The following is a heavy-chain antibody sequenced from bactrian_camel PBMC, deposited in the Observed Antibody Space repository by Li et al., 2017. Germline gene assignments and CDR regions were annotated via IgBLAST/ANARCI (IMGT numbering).Heavy chain of an antibody. D-gene: IGHD1*01. CDR1: RYIAC. Sequence: HVQLVESGGGSVQAGGSLRLSCAASRYIACMAWFRQAPGTERELVSTIKPDGTMTYSDSVKGRFIISHDNEKNTLYLQMNDVKTEDTATYICAAGRKMLACVWNYWGQGTQVTVS. CDR2: IKPDGTM. CDR3: AAGRKMLACVWNY. V-gene: IGHV3S53*01. J-gene: IGHJ4*01.